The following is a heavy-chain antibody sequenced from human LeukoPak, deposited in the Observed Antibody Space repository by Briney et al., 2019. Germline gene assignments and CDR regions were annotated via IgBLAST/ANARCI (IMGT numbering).Heavy chain of an antibody. Sequence: GASVKVSCKASGYSFTTYYVHWVRQAPGQGLEWMGYMRPASVDSNFAHKFQDRVTMTRDMSITTAYLELSRLTSDDTAVYFCSTEDKYCTTTTCADYWGQGTLVTVSS. CDR3: STEDKYCTTTTCADY. J-gene: IGHJ4*02. D-gene: IGHD2-2*01. CDR2: MRPASVDS. CDR1: GYSFTTYY. V-gene: IGHV1-2*02.